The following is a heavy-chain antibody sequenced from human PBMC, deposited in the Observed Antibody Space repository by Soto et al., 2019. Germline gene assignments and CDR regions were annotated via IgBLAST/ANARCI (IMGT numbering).Heavy chain of an antibody. V-gene: IGHV3-30*18. CDR1: GFTFSSYG. CDR3: AKVGYSSSSGVGFLDY. D-gene: IGHD6-6*01. J-gene: IGHJ4*02. Sequence: PGGSLRLSCAASGFTFSSYGMHWVRQAPGKGLEWVAVISYDGSNKYYADSVKGRFTISRDNSKNTLYLQMNSLRAEDTAVYYCAKVGYSSSSGVGFLDYWGQGTLVTVSS. CDR2: ISYDGSNK.